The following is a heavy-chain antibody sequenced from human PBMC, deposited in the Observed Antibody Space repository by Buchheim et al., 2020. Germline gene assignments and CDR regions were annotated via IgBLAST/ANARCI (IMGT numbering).Heavy chain of an antibody. CDR2: IKQDGSEK. D-gene: IGHD6-13*01. CDR3: ARLGSSSSVLGPNFDY. Sequence: EVQLVESGGGLVQPGGSLRLSCAASGFTFSSYWMSWVRQAPGKGLEWVANIKQDGSEKYYVDSVKGRFTISRDNAKNSLYLKMNSLRAEDTAVYYCARLGSSSSVLGPNFDYWGQGTL. J-gene: IGHJ4*02. CDR1: GFTFSSYW. V-gene: IGHV3-7*01.